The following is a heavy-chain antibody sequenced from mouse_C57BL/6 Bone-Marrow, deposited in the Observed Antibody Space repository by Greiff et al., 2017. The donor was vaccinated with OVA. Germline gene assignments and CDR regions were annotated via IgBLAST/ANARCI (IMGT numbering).Heavy chain of an antibody. CDR2: ISNGGGST. Sequence: EVKLMESGGGLVQPGGSLKLSCAASGFTFSDYYMYWVRQTPEKRLEWVAYISNGGGSTYYPDTVKGRFTISRDNAKNTLYLQMSRLKSEDTAMYYCARHYYGSLDYWGQGTTLTVSS. D-gene: IGHD1-1*01. CDR3: ARHYYGSLDY. V-gene: IGHV5-12*01. J-gene: IGHJ2*01. CDR1: GFTFSDYY.